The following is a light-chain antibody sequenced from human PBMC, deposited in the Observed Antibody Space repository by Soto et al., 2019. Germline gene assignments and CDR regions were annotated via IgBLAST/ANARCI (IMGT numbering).Light chain of an antibody. Sequence: QSVLTQPRSVSGSPGQSVTISCTGTSSDIGGYTYVSWYQQHPGKAPKVIIYDVSERPSGVPDRFSGSKSGNTASLTISGLQPEDEADYYCCSFAGTKSFEVFGEGTKVTVL. CDR3: CSFAGTKSFEV. V-gene: IGLV2-11*01. CDR1: SSDIGGYTY. J-gene: IGLJ1*01. CDR2: DVS.